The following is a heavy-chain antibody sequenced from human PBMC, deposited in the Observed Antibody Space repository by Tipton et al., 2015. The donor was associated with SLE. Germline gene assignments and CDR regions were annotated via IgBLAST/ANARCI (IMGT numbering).Heavy chain of an antibody. CDR1: GFTFSSYA. V-gene: IGHV3-23*01. J-gene: IGHJ4*02. CDR3: ANTPGYSSTKTFDY. CDR2: ISGSGGST. Sequence: GSLRLSCAASGFTFSSYAMSWVRQAPGKGLEWVSAISGSGGSTYYADSVKGRFTISRDNSKNTLYLQMNSLRAEDTAVYYCANTPGYSSTKTFDYWGQGTLVTVSS. D-gene: IGHD5-18*01.